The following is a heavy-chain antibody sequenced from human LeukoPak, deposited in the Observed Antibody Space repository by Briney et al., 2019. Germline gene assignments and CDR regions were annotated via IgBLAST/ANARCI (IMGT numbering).Heavy chain of an antibody. J-gene: IGHJ4*02. V-gene: IGHV3-23*01. CDR2: ISGSGGST. Sequence: GGSLRLSCAASGFTFSSYVMNWVRQAPGKGLEWASAISGSGGSTYYADSVKGRFTISRDNSKNTLYLQMNSLRAEDTAVYYCAKGAYCGGDCYTSSVFDYWGQGTLVTVSS. CDR1: GFTFSSYV. CDR3: AKGAYCGGDCYTSSVFDY. D-gene: IGHD2-21*02.